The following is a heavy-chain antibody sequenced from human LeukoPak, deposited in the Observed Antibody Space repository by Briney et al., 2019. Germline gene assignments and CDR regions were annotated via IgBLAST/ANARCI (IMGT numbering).Heavy chain of an antibody. CDR2: IKQSERT. V-gene: IGHV4-34*01. Sequence: SEPLSLTCAVYGGSLSGYYWTWIRQPPGKGLEWIGEIKQSERTNYNPSLKSRVTISIDTSKNQFSLKLTSVTAADTAVYYCAREGLRNVHNPLGYWGQGTLVTVPS. D-gene: IGHD5-24*01. J-gene: IGHJ4*02. CDR3: AREGLRNVHNPLGY. CDR1: GGSLSGYY.